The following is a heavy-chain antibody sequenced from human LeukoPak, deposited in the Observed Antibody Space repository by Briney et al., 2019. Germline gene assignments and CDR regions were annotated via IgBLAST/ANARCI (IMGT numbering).Heavy chain of an antibody. Sequence: GGSLRLSCAATGFTFSSNGMSWVRQAPGKRLEWVSSISGSGGRTYYADSVKGRFTISRDDSKNTLDLQLNSLRAEDTALYYCAKGDTAILNWGQGTLVTVSS. CDR2: ISGSGGRT. J-gene: IGHJ4*02. CDR3: AKGDTAILN. D-gene: IGHD5-18*01. CDR1: GFTFSSNG. V-gene: IGHV3-23*01.